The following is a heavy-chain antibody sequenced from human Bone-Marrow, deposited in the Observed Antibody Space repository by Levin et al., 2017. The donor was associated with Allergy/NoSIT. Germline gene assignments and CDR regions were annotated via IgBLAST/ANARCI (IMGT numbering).Heavy chain of an antibody. CDR3: ARDAGNSILFDV. CDR1: NFNLRNYG. V-gene: IGHV3-48*01. CDR2: IRSGGDII. D-gene: IGHD4-23*01. Sequence: AGSLRLSCAASNFNLRNYGLNWVRQTPGKGLEWIAYIRSGGDIIFYADSVKGRFSISRDDAKNLLHLQMNSLRAEDTAVYFCARDAGNSILFDVWGRGTMVTVSS. J-gene: IGHJ3*01.